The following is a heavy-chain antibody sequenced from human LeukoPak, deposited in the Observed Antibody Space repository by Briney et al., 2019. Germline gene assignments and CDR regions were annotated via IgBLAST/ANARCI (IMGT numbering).Heavy chain of an antibody. D-gene: IGHD3/OR15-3a*01. J-gene: IGHJ6*02. Sequence: GGSLRLSCIVSGFTINQHAMSWVRQAPVKGLEWVASIRPDGSVVFYVDSVKGRFTFSRDNAKNSLDLQMNSLRAEDTAVYYCARFGLPYSIDLWGQGTMVTVSS. CDR3: ARFGLPYSIDL. V-gene: IGHV3-7*01. CDR2: IRPDGSVV. CDR1: GFTINQHA.